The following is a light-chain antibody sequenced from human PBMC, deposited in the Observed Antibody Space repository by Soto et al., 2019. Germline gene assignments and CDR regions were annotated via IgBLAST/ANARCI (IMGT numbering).Light chain of an antibody. Sequence: QSVLTQPPSASGSPGQSVTISCTGTSSDVGGYNYVSWYQQHPDKAPKIMIYEVNKRPSGVPDRFSGSKSGNTASLTVSGLQVEDEADYYCSSYAGSNNLVFGGGTKVTVL. CDR3: SSYAGSNNLV. CDR2: EVN. CDR1: SSDVGGYNY. J-gene: IGLJ3*02. V-gene: IGLV2-8*01.